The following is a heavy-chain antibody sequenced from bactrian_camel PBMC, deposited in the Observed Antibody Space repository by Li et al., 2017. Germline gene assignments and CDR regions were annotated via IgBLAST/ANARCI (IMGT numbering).Heavy chain of an antibody. Sequence: HVQLVESGGDLVQPGGSLKLSCAGSGFTLSTYAMYWVRQAPGKGLEWVSGMLPDGSRRWSADSVKGRFTISGDKAKNTVFLQMNALRSEDTGLYYCAVGGSFWSFPKWAQGTQVTVS. CDR2: MLPDGSRR. J-gene: IGHJ4*01. CDR1: GFTLSTYA. D-gene: IGHD6*01. V-gene: IGHV3S6*01. CDR3: AVGGSFWSFPK.